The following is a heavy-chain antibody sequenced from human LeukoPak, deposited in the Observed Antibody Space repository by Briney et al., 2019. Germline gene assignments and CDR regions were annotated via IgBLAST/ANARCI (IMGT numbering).Heavy chain of an antibody. J-gene: IGHJ4*02. D-gene: IGHD2/OR15-2a*01. Sequence: SQTLSLTCAVSGGSISSGGYSWSWIRQPPGKGLEWIAYISDIGSINYNPSLKSRVTISLDTSKNQFSLKLSSVTAADTAVYYCAGHHPRNTVDFWGQGTLVTVSS. CDR1: GGSISSGGYS. V-gene: IGHV4-30-4*07. CDR3: AGHHPRNTVDF. CDR2: ISDIGSI.